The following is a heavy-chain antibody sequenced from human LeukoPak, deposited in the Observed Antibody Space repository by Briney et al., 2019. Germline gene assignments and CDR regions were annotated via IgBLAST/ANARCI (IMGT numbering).Heavy chain of an antibody. CDR3: ARDHSYYFGSQTSTLDV. Sequence: SETLSLTCTISGASISTGGFYWTWIRQPPGEGLEWIGYIYYTGSVDYNASLKSRLTISLDTSKNRFSLKLDSVTAADTAVYYCARDHSYYFGSQTSTLDVWGQGTAVTVSS. V-gene: IGHV4-31*03. J-gene: IGHJ6*02. D-gene: IGHD3-10*01. CDR1: GASISTGGFY. CDR2: IYYTGSV.